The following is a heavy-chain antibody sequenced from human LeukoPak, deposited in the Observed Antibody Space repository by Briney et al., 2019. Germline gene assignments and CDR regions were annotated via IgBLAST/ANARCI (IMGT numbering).Heavy chain of an antibody. CDR2: ISGSGTTT. J-gene: IGHJ4*02. V-gene: IGHV3-23*01. CDR3: ARHQTSCSSSSYTQD. CDR1: GFTFSTYA. D-gene: IGHD2-2*01. Sequence: GGSLRLSCAASGFTFSTYAMSWVRPAPGKGLEWVSSISGSGTTTYYADSVKGRFTIYRENSKNTLFLQMYSLAAEDTALYYCARHQTSCSSSSYTQDWGQGTLVTVSS.